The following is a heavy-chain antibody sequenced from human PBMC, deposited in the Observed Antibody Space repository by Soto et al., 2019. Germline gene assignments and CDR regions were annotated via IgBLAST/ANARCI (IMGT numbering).Heavy chain of an antibody. Sequence: PGASLKICKRGAEGSCTSYWIGWVRQMPGKGLEWMGIIYPGDSDTRYSPSFQGQVTISADKSISTAYLQWSSLKASDTAMYYCARHLRIRYCSGGSCVIGYFDYWGQGTLVTVSS. CDR3: ARHLRIRYCSGGSCVIGYFDY. CDR2: IYPGDSDT. J-gene: IGHJ4*02. CDR1: EGSCTSYW. D-gene: IGHD2-15*01. V-gene: IGHV5-51*01.